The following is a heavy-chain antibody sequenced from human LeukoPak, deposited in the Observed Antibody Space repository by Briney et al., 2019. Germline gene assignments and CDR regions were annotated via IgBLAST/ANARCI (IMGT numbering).Heavy chain of an antibody. CDR3: ARELLWFGEYYYYYGMDV. V-gene: IGHV1-8*01. J-gene: IGHJ6*02. CDR1: GYTFASYD. Sequence: ASVKVSCKASGYTFASYDINWVRQATGQGVEWMGWMNPKSGNKCYAQKIKSIVTMTRNTSISTAYMELSSLRSEDTAVYYGARELLWFGEYYYYYGMDVWGQGTTVTVAS. CDR2: MNPKSGNK. D-gene: IGHD3-10*01.